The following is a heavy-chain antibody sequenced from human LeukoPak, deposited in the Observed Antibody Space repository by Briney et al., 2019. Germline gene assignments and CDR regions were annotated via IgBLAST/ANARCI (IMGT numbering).Heavy chain of an antibody. CDR2: IIPIFGTA. CDR3: ASRGLAAADH. D-gene: IGHD6-13*01. CDR1: GGTFSSYA. V-gene: IGHV1-69*05. J-gene: IGHJ4*02. Sequence: GASVKVSCKASGGTFSSYAISWVRQAPGQGLELMGMIIPIFGTANYAQRFQGRVTITTDESTSTAYMELSSLRSEDTAVYYCASRGLAAADHWGQGTLVTVSS.